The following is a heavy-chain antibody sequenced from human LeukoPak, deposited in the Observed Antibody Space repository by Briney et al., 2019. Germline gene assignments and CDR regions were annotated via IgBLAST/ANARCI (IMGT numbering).Heavy chain of an antibody. V-gene: IGHV1-69*01. CDR3: ARGLYCSSSTSCYDYGMDV. Sequence: ASVQVSCNASGGSFRSYGLNWVRQAPGQGLEWMGGFIPILGTAKYAQKLQGRVTITADESTSTAYMELSSLRYEDTAVYYCARGLYCSSSTSCYDYGMDVWGQGTTVTVSS. J-gene: IGHJ6*02. D-gene: IGHD2-2*01. CDR1: GGSFRSYG. CDR2: FIPILGTA.